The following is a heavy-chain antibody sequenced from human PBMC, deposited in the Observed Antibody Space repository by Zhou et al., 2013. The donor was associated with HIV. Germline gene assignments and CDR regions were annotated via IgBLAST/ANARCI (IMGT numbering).Heavy chain of an antibody. CDR3: ARDTPGYGGNSEAWGY. CDR2: IIPILGIA. CDR1: GGTFSSYA. Sequence: QVQLVQSGAEVKKPGSSVKVSCKASGGTFSSYAISWVRQAPGQGLEWMGRIIPILGIANYAQKFQGRVTITADKSTSTAYMELSSLRSEDTAVYYCARDTPGYGGNSEAWGYWGQGTLVTVSS. V-gene: IGHV1-69*04. D-gene: IGHD4-17*01. J-gene: IGHJ4*02.